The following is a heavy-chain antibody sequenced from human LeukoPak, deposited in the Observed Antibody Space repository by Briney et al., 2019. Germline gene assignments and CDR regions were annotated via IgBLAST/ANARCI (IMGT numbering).Heavy chain of an antibody. D-gene: IGHD2-15*01. CDR1: GFTVSSND. CDR3: AGGQGYLIEL. J-gene: IGHJ4*02. V-gene: IGHV3-7*01. CDR2: IKQDGSET. Sequence: GGSLRLSCAASGFTVSSNDMSWVRQAPGKGLEWVAIIKQDGSETQYVDSVKGRLTISRDNAQNSLYLQINNLRAEDTAVYYCAGGQGYLIELWGQGTLVTVSS.